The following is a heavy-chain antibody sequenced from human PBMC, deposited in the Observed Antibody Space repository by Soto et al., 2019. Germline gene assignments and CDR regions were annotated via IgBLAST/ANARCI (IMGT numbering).Heavy chain of an antibody. CDR2: IYYSGST. V-gene: IGHV4-31*03. CDR3: ARGPSGSHWYFDL. J-gene: IGHJ2*01. D-gene: IGHD3-10*01. CDR1: GGSISSGGYY. Sequence: QVQLQESGPGLVKPSQTLSLTCTVSGGSISSGGYYWSWIRQHPGKGLEWIGYIYYSGSTYYNPSLKSRVSISVATSKNQFSLKLSSVTAADTAVYYCARGPSGSHWYFDLWGRGTLVTVSS.